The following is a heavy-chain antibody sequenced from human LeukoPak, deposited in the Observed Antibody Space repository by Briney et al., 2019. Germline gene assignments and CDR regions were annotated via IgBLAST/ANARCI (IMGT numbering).Heavy chain of an antibody. D-gene: IGHD5-24*01. CDR2: IYYSGST. CDR1: GGSISSYY. V-gene: IGHV4-59*08. J-gene: IGHJ3*02. CDR3: ARLRRDGYNDAFDI. Sequence: SETLSLTCTVSGGSISSYYWSWIRQPPGKGLEWIGYIYYSGSTNYNPSLKSRVTISVDTSKNQFSLKLSSVTAADTAVYYCARLRRDGYNDAFDIWGQGTMVTVSS.